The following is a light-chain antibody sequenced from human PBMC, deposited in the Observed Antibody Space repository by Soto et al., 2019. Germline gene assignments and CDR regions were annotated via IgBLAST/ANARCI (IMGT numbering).Light chain of an antibody. CDR3: GTWDSSLSAGV. J-gene: IGLJ1*01. Sequence: QSVLTQPPSVSAAPGQKVTISCSGSSSNLGNSYVSWYQHLPGTAPKLLIFDNTERPSGIPERFSGPKSGTSATLDITGLQTGDEADYYCGTWDSSLSAGVFGTGTKLTVL. CDR1: SSNLGNSY. V-gene: IGLV1-51*01. CDR2: DNT.